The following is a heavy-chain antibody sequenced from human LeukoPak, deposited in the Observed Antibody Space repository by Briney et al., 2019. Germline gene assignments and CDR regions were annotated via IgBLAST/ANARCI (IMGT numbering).Heavy chain of an antibody. CDR2: INHRGRT. V-gene: IGHV4-34*01. D-gene: IGHD3-3*01. Sequence: TLSLTCAVYGVSSTVYYSSWVRHPPGEGLGWIGGINHRGRTTDYPSLKSRLTITVDTSKNQFSLKLSSATAAATAVYYCARGGIRITIFGVAKQGFDYWGQGTLVTVSS. CDR1: GVSSTVYY. CDR3: ARGGIRITIFGVAKQGFDY. J-gene: IGHJ4*02.